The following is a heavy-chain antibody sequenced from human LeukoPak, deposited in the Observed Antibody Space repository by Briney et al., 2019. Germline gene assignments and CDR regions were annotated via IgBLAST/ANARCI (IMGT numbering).Heavy chain of an antibody. J-gene: IGHJ6*03. D-gene: IGHD2-21*02. Sequence: GESLKISCKGSGYSFTSYWIGWVRQMPGKGLEWMGIIYPGDSDTRYSPSFQGQVTISADKSISTAYLQWSTLKASDTAMYYCARQGVTTPYYYYYMDVWGKGTTVTVSS. CDR2: IYPGDSDT. CDR1: GYSFTSYW. V-gene: IGHV5-51*01. CDR3: ARQGVTTPYYYYYMDV.